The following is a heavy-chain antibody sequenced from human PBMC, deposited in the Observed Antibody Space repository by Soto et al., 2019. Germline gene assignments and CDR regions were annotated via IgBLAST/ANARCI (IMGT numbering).Heavy chain of an antibody. Sequence: GGSLRLSCVVSGFTFSDYCMNWVRQAPGRGLEWVASISSGGNFTYYADSVRGRFTISRGNAENSLYLQMNSLGVEDTATYYWARTLVALGHAYASHWIDPWGQGTKVTVSS. V-gene: IGHV3-21*06. D-gene: IGHD5-12*01. CDR2: ISSGGNFT. J-gene: IGHJ5*02. CDR3: ARTLVALGHAYASHWIDP. CDR1: GFTFSDYC.